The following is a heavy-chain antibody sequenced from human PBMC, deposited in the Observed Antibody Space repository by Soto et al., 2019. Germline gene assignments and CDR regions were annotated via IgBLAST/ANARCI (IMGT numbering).Heavy chain of an antibody. CDR3: ATIFGVGFFDP. CDR2: IYYSGST. Sequence: SEALSVTCTFSGGSISIGGYYWSWIRQHPGKGLEWIGYIYYSGSTYYNPSLKSRVTISVDTSKNQFSLKLSSVTAADTAVYYCATIFGVGFFDPWGQGTMVTVSS. J-gene: IGHJ5*02. CDR1: GGSISIGGYY. D-gene: IGHD3-3*01. V-gene: IGHV4-31*03.